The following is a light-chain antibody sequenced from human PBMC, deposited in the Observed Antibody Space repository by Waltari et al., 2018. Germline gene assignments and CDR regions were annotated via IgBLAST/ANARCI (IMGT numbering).Light chain of an antibody. CDR1: STNIRNNY. J-gene: IGLJ7*01. Sequence: QSALTQPPPLSAAPGQRVILSCSAGSTNIRNNYVSWYRQFPGTAPKRLIYEDSERPSGIPGRFSGSKSGTSATLDITGLQAGDEADYYCGTWDSSLSGAVFGGGTHLTVL. CDR2: EDS. V-gene: IGLV1-51*02. CDR3: GTWDSSLSGAV.